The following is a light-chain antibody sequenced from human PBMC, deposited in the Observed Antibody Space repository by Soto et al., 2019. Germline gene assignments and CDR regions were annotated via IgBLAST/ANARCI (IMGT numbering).Light chain of an antibody. CDR3: CSHPGSSTLYV. J-gene: IGLJ1*01. CDR1: SSDVGSYNL. CDR2: EVS. Sequence: QASFTASAGTSGSPGQSMTISCTGTSSDVGSYNLASWYQQHPGKAPKLMIYEVSKRPSGVSNRFSGSKSGNTASLTISGLQAEDEADYYCCSHPGSSTLYVFGTGTKVSVL. V-gene: IGLV2-23*02.